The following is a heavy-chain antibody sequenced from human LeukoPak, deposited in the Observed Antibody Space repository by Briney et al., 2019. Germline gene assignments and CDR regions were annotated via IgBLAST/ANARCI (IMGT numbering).Heavy chain of an antibody. J-gene: IGHJ3*02. CDR3: ARVPCSGGSCYKRNAFDI. V-gene: IGHV4-61*08. CDR2: IYYSGST. CDR1: GGSISSGGYY. Sequence: SETLSLTCTVSGGSISSGGYYWSWIRQPPGKGLEWIGYIYYSGSTNYNPSLKSRVTISVDTSKKQFSLKLSSVTAADTAVYYCARVPCSGGSCYKRNAFDIWGQGTMVTVSS. D-gene: IGHD2-15*01.